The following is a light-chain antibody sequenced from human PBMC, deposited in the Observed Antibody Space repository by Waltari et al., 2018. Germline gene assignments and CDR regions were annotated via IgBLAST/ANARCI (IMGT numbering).Light chain of an antibody. J-gene: IGLJ3*02. CDR2: RSD. Sequence: QSVLTQPPSASGTPGQRVTISCPGTSSTIGRTLVTWYQHLPGKAPTLLIYRSDQRPSGVPDRFSGSKSGTSASLAISGLQSADEADYYCAAWDDSLNGHWVFGGGTKVTV. V-gene: IGLV1-44*01. CDR1: SSTIGRTL. CDR3: AAWDDSLNGHWV.